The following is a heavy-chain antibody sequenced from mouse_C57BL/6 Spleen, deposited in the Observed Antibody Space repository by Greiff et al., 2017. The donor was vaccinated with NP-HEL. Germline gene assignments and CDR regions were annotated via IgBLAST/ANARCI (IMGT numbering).Heavy chain of an antibody. CDR2: IYPRSGNT. Sequence: VQLQQSGAELARPGASVKLSCKASGYTFTSYGISWVKQRTGQGLEWIGEIYPRSGNTYYNEQFKGKATLTADKSSSTAYMELRSLTSEDSAVYFCARRGYDGDYFDYWGQGTTLTVSS. CDR1: GYTFTSYG. V-gene: IGHV1-81*01. D-gene: IGHD2-14*01. CDR3: ARRGYDGDYFDY. J-gene: IGHJ2*01.